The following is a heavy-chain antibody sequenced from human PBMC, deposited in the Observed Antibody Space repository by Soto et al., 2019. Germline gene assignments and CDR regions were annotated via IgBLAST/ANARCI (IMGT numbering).Heavy chain of an antibody. CDR1: GSTFTSYD. D-gene: IGHD4-17*01. V-gene: IGHV1-8*01. CDR2: MNPNSGNT. J-gene: IGHJ3*02. Sequence: ASVKVSCKASGSTFTSYDINWVRQATGQGLEWMGWMNPNSGNTGYAQKFQGRVTMTRNTSISTAYMELSSLRSEDTAVYYCARTNKLDYGDPYDAFDIWGQGTMVTVSS. CDR3: ARTNKLDYGDPYDAFDI.